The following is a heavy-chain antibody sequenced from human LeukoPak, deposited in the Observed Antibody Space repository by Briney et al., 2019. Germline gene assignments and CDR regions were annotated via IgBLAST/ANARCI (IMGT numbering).Heavy chain of an antibody. CDR2: INTDGSIT. CDR1: GFTFSSYW. V-gene: IGHV3-74*01. J-gene: IGHJ3*02. Sequence: GGSLRLSCAASGFTFSSYWMHWVRQAPGKGLVWVSRINTDGSITNYADSVKGRFTISRDNAKNSLYLQMNSLRAEDTAVYYCAAGYYDFWRGYRTHAFDIWGQGTMVTVSS. D-gene: IGHD3-3*01. CDR3: AAGYYDFWRGYRTHAFDI.